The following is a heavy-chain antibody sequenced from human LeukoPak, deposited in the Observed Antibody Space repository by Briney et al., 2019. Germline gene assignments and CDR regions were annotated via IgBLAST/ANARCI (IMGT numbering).Heavy chain of an antibody. Sequence: GGCLRLSCAASGFTFSSYSMNWVRQAPGKGLEWVSSISSSSSYIYYADSVKGRFTISRDNAKNSLYLQMNSLRAEDTAVYYCARVVVVAATDYFDYWGQGTLVTVSS. V-gene: IGHV3-21*01. CDR2: ISSSSSYI. CDR1: GFTFSSYS. J-gene: IGHJ4*02. D-gene: IGHD2-15*01. CDR3: ARVVVVAATDYFDY.